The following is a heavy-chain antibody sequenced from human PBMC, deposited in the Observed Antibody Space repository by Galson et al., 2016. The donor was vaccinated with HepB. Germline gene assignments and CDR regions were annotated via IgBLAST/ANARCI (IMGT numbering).Heavy chain of an antibody. V-gene: IGHV3-30*03. CDR1: GFTFSHFS. CDR3: ARAYSRSSRHFDY. Sequence: SLRLSCAASGFTFSHFSMSWVRQAPGKGLEWVSTVLYDGNTQYYADSVKGRFTISRDNSKNTLHLQMDSLRAEDTALYYCARAYSRSSRHFDYWGQGTLVTVSS. D-gene: IGHD6-6*01. J-gene: IGHJ4*02. CDR2: VLYDGNTQ.